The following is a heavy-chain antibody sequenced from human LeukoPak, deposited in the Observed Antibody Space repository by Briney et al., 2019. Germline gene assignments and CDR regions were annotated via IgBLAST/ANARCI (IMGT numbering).Heavy chain of an antibody. J-gene: IGHJ5*02. CDR1: GGSISSGGYY. V-gene: IGHV4-30-2*01. CDR3: ARGPVVPAALNWFDP. D-gene: IGHD2-2*01. CDR2: IYHSGST. Sequence: PSETLSLTCTVSGGSISSGGYYWSWIRQPPGKGLEWIGYIYHSGSTYYNPSLKSRVTISVDRSKNQFSLKLSSVTAADTAVYYCARGPVVPAALNWFDPWGQGTLVTVSS.